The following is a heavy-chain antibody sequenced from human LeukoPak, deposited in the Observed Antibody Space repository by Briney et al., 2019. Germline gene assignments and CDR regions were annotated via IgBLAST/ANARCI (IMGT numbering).Heavy chain of an antibody. Sequence: SQTLSLTCAISGDSFSSNSAAWSWIRQSPSRGLEWLGRTYYRSKWSNNYAVSVKSRIIINPDTSENQFSLQLNSMTPEDTAVYYCARGDQAFDYWGQGTLVTVSS. CDR1: GDSFSSNSAA. CDR3: ARGDQAFDY. V-gene: IGHV6-1*01. D-gene: IGHD2-2*01. CDR2: TYYRSKWSN. J-gene: IGHJ4*02.